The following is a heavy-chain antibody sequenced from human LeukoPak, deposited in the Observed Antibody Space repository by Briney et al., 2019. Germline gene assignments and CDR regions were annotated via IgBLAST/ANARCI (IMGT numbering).Heavy chain of an antibody. CDR2: INPNSGGT. CDR1: GYTFTGYY. CDR3: ARTGYYDSSGYLRNDAFDI. V-gene: IGHV1-2*02. J-gene: IGHJ3*02. D-gene: IGHD3-22*01. Sequence: ASVKVSCKASGYTFTGYYMHWLRQAPGQGLEWMGWINPNSGGTNYAQKFQGRVTMTRDTSISTAYMELSRLRSDDTAVYYCARTGYYDSSGYLRNDAFDIWGQGTMVTVSS.